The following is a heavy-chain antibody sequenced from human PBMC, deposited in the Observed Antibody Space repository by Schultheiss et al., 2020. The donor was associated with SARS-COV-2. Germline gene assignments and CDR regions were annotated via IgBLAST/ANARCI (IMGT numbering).Heavy chain of an antibody. Sequence: GGSLRLSCAASGFTFSSYAMNWVRQAPGKGLEWVSYISSSGSTIYYADSVKGRFTISRDNAKNSLYLQMNSLRAEDTAVYYCAKDRKGYCSSTSCYAHCFDYWGQGTLVTVSS. CDR3: AKDRKGYCSSTSCYAHCFDY. D-gene: IGHD2-2*01. J-gene: IGHJ4*02. CDR1: GFTFSSYA. V-gene: IGHV3-48*03. CDR2: ISSSGSTI.